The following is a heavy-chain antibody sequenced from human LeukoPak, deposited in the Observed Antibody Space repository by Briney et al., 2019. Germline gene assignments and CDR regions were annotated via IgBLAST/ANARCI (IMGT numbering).Heavy chain of an antibody. CDR3: ARQRDDYDYVWGSYRPTYDY. CDR2: ISAYNGNT. V-gene: IGHV1-18*01. J-gene: IGHJ4*02. D-gene: IGHD3-16*02. CDR1: GYIFTSYG. Sequence: AAVKVSCKASGYIFTSYGISWVRQAPGQGLEWMGWISAYNGNTNYAQKLQGRVTMTTDTSTSTAYMELRSLRSDDTAVYYCARQRDDYDYVWGSYRPTYDYWGQGTLVTVSS.